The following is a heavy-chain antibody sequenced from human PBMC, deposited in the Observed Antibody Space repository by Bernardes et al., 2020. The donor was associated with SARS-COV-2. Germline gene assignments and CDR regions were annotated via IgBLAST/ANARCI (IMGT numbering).Heavy chain of an antibody. V-gene: IGHV3-33*01. D-gene: IGHD2-2*01. CDR2: IYFDGSNK. Sequence: GGSLRLSCAASGFIFSDHGMHWVRQAPGGGLEWVAIIYFDGSNKYYADSVKGRFTVCRDNSKNTLYLQMDSLRAEDTAIYYCARIRNKVDCFDDWGQGTLVTVSS. CDR1: GFIFSDHG. J-gene: IGHJ4*02. CDR3: ARIRNKVDCFDD.